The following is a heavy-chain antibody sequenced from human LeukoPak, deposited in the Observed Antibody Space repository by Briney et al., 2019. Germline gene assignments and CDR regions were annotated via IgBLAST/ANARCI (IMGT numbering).Heavy chain of an antibody. CDR1: GGSFSGYY. CDR2: IYYSGST. Sequence: PSETLSLTCTVYGGSFSGYYWSWIRQPPGKGLEWIGEIYYSGSTNYNPSLKSRVTISIDTSKNPFSLQLNSVTAEDTAVYYCARGGVLGYYNWFDPWGQGTLVTVSS. CDR3: ARGGVLGYYNWFDP. V-gene: IGHV4-34*01. D-gene: IGHD2-8*01. J-gene: IGHJ5*02.